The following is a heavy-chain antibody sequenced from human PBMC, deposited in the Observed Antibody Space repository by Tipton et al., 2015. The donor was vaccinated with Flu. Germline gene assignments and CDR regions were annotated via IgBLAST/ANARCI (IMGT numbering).Heavy chain of an antibody. V-gene: IGHV3-7*01. Sequence: QLVQSGGGLVQPGGSLRLSCAASGFTFSTYWMGWVRQAPGKGLEWVANINQGGSEKYYVDSVKGRFTISRDNAKNSLHLQMNSLRAEDTAVYYCAREGSGWDRDGLDVWGQGTTVTITS. CDR3: AREGSGWDRDGLDV. CDR1: GFTFSTYW. CDR2: INQGGSEK. J-gene: IGHJ6*02. D-gene: IGHD6-19*01.